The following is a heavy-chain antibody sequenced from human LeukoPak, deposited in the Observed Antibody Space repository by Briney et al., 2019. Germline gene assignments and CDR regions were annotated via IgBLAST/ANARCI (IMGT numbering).Heavy chain of an antibody. CDR2: IIPILGIA. CDR1: GGTFSSYA. CDR3: ANSHYYDSSGYNRVDY. V-gene: IGHV1-69*04. Sequence: ASVKVSCKASGGTFSSYAISWVRQAPGQGLEWMGRIIPILGIANYAQKSQGRVTITADRSTSTAYMELSSLRSEDTAVYYCANSHYYDSSGYNRVDYWGQGTLVTVSS. D-gene: IGHD3-22*01. J-gene: IGHJ4*02.